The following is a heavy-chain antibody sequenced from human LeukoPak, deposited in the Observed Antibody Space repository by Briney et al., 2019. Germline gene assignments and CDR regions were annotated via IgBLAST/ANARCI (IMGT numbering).Heavy chain of an antibody. Sequence: ASVKVSCKASGYTFTGYYMHWVRQAPGQGLEWMGWINPNSGGTNYAQKFQGRVTMTRDTSISTAYMELSRLRSDDTAVYYCARDGHSSGWYYYYYGMDVWGQGTTVTVSS. CDR3: ARDGHSSGWYYYYYGMDV. V-gene: IGHV1-2*02. D-gene: IGHD6-19*01. CDR2: INPNSGGT. CDR1: GYTFTGYY. J-gene: IGHJ6*02.